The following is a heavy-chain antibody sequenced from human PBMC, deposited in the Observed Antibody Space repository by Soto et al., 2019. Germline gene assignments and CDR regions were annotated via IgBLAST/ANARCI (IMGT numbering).Heavy chain of an antibody. CDR2: IIPVFGRV. CDR1: GGTFSSRA. D-gene: IGHD3-16*01. CDR3: ANSRGGTFLGYHGMDI. J-gene: IGHJ6*02. Sequence: QVQLVQSGPEVKKNGTSVKVSCKASGGTFSSRAISWVRQAPGQGLEWMGGIIPVFGRVNYAEKFQDRVTINADESTGTVYMELSILRSEYTALYYCANSRGGTFLGYHGMDIWGQGTTDSVSS. V-gene: IGHV1-69*01.